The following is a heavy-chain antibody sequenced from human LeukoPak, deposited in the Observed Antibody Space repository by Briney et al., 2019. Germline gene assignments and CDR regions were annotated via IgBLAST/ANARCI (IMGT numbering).Heavy chain of an antibody. CDR2: IYYSGST. Sequence: SETLSLTCTVSGGPVTSYYWNWIRQPPGKGLEWIGYIYYSGSTNYNPSLKSRVTISVDTSKDQFSLKLSSVTAADTAVYYCARGMRSYSFDYWGQGTLVTVSS. V-gene: IGHV4-59*02. J-gene: IGHJ4*02. D-gene: IGHD1-26*01. CDR3: ARGMRSYSFDY. CDR1: GGPVTSYY.